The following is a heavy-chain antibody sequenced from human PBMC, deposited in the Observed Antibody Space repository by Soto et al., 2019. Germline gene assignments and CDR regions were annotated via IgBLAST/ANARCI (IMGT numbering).Heavy chain of an antibody. J-gene: IGHJ4*02. CDR1: GFTFSDYY. CDR3: ARDNRGYRYLLDY. V-gene: IGHV3-11*01. Sequence: PGGSLRLSCAASGFTFSDYYMSWIRQAPGKGLEWVSYISSRGSTIYYADSVKGRFAISRDNAKNSLYLQMNSLRVEDTAVYYCARDNRGYRYLLDYWGQGALVTVSS. CDR2: ISSRGSTI. D-gene: IGHD5-18*01.